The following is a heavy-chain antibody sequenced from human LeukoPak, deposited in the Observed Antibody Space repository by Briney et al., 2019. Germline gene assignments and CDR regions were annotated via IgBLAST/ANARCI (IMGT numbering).Heavy chain of an antibody. CDR2: IKSKTDGGTT. D-gene: IGHD2-2*01. CDR3: TTGDCSSTSCYRK. Sequence: PGGSLRLSCAASGFTFSNAWMSLVRQAPGKGLEWVGRIKSKTDGGTTDYAAPVKGRFTISRDDSKNTLYLQMSSLKTEDTAVYYCTTGDCSSTSCYRKWGQGTLVTVSS. CDR1: GFTFSNAW. V-gene: IGHV3-15*01. J-gene: IGHJ4*02.